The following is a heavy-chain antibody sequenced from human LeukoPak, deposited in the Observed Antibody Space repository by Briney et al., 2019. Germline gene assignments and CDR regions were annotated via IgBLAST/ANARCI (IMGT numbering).Heavy chain of an antibody. CDR3: ARGSYWYDG. J-gene: IGHJ5*02. D-gene: IGHD6-13*01. CDR1: GYTFTGYY. V-gene: IGHV1-2*02. Sequence: ASVKVSCKASGYTFTGYYIQWVRQAPGQGLEWMGWINPNSGGSNYAQKFQGRVTMTRDRSISTAYMELRSLRSDDTAVYYCARGSYWYDGWGQGTLVTVSS. CDR2: INPNSGGS.